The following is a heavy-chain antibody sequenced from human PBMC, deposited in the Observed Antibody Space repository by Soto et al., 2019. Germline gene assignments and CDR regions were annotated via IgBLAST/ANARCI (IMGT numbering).Heavy chain of an antibody. V-gene: IGHV1-69*01. CDR1: GGTFSSYA. Sequence: QVQLVQSGAEVKKPGSSVKVSCKASGGTFSSYAISWVRQAPGQGLEWMGGIIPIFGTANYAQKFQGRVTITADESKSKAYMELSSLRSEDTAVYYCAQTIFGVVITRDNTHYGMDVWGQGTTVTVSS. D-gene: IGHD3-3*01. CDR3: AQTIFGVVITRDNTHYGMDV. J-gene: IGHJ6*02. CDR2: IIPIFGTA.